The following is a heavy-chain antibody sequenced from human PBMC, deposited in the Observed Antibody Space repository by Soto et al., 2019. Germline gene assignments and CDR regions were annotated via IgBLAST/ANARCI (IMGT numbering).Heavy chain of an antibody. J-gene: IGHJ4*02. D-gene: IGHD6-6*01. CDR3: ARGLSIAARGGVDY. CDR1: VFTVSSNY. V-gene: IGHV3-53*02. CDR2: IYSGGST. Sequence: EVQLVETGGGLIQPGGSLRLSCAASVFTVSSNYLTWVRQAPGKGLEWVSVIYSGGSTFYADSVKGRFTISRDNSKNRLYLQMTSLRAEDTAVYYCARGLSIAARGGVDYWGQGTLVTVSP.